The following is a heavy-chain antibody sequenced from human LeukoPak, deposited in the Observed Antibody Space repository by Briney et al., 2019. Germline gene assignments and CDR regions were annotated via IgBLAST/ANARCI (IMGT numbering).Heavy chain of an antibody. J-gene: IGHJ5*02. Sequence: GSLRLSCAASGFTFSSYWMSWVRQAPGKGLAWVANIKQDGSEKNYVDSVKGRFTISRDNAKNSLYLQMNSLRAEDTAVYYCARDPRENWGSEYSFFDPWGQGTLVTVSS. V-gene: IGHV3-7*01. D-gene: IGHD7-27*01. CDR3: ARDPRENWGSEYSFFDP. CDR2: IKQDGSEK. CDR1: GFTFSSYW.